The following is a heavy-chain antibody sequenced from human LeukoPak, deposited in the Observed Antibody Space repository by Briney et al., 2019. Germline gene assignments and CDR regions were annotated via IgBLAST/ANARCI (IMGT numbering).Heavy chain of an antibody. CDR2: INHSGST. D-gene: IGHD1-26*01. CDR1: GGSFSGYY. V-gene: IGHV4-34*01. Sequence: SETLSLTCAVYGGSFSGYYWSWIRQPPGKGLEWVGEINHSGSTNYNPSLKSRVTISVDTYKNQFSLKLSSVTAADTAVYYCARDWYSGSYLWSVGYFDYWGQGTLVTVSS. J-gene: IGHJ4*02. CDR3: ARDWYSGSYLWSVGYFDY.